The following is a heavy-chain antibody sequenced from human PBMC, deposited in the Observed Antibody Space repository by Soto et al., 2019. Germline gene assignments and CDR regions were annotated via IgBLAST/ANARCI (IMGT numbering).Heavy chain of an antibody. V-gene: IGHV3-72*01. J-gene: IGHJ4*02. CDR3: GRNSGTYSGGYYFDY. D-gene: IGHD1-26*01. CDR1: GLAFSDHY. CDR2: SRSKANSYST. Sequence: EVQLVESGGGLVQPGGSLRLSCAASGLAFSDHYMDWVRQAPGKGLEWVGRSRSKANSYSTEYAASVQGRFTISRDDSKNSLYLQMNSLKTEDTAMYYCGRNSGTYSGGYYFDYWGQGTRVTVSS.